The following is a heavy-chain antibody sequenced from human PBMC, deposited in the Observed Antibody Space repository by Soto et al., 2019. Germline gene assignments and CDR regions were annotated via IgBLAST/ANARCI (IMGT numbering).Heavy chain of an antibody. V-gene: IGHV1-69*06. CDR3: ARDPSPAAGTSRRWYSYYGMDV. D-gene: IGHD6-13*01. Sequence: SVKVSCKASGVTFSSYAISWVRQSPGQGLEWMGGIIPIFGTANYAQKFQGRVTITADKSTSTAYMELSSLRSEDTAVYYCARDPSPAAGTSRRWYSYYGMDVWGQGTTVTVS. CDR2: IIPIFGTA. CDR1: GVTFSSYA. J-gene: IGHJ6*02.